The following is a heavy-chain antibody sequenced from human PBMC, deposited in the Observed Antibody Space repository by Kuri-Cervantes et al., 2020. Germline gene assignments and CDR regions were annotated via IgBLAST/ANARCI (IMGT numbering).Heavy chain of an antibody. Sequence: ASVKVSCKASGFTFTGYYMHWVRQAPGQGLEWMGWINPNSGGTNYAQKFQGRVTMTRDTSTSTVYMELSSLRSEDTAVYYCARGGYSYGYPIFLFDYWGQGTLVTVSS. CDR3: ARGGYSYGYPIFLFDY. J-gene: IGHJ4*02. V-gene: IGHV1-2*02. D-gene: IGHD5-18*01. CDR2: INPNSGGT. CDR1: GFTFTGYY.